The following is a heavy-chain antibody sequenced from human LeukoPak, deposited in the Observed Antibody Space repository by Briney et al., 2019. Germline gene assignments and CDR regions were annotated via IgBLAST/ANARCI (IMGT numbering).Heavy chain of an antibody. J-gene: IGHJ4*02. CDR3: ARDEGLDY. Sequence: GGSLRLSCAASGFTFSSYAVHWVRQAPGKGLEWVAVISYDGSNKYYADSVKGRFTISRDNSKNTLYLQMNSLRAEDTAVYYCARDEGLDYWGQGTLVTVSS. V-gene: IGHV3-30-3*01. CDR1: GFTFSSYA. CDR2: ISYDGSNK.